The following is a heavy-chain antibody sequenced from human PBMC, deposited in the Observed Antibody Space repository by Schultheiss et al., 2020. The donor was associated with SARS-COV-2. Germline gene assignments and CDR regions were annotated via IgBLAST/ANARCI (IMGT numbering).Heavy chain of an antibody. CDR3: ARSQGQLLYDAFDI. CDR1: GFTFSSYA. CDR2: ISGSGGST. D-gene: IGHD2-2*02. J-gene: IGHJ3*02. V-gene: IGHV3-23*01. Sequence: GGSLRLSCAASGFTFSSYAMSWVRQAPGKGLEWVSAISGSGGSTYYADSVKGRFTISRDNAKNSLYLQMNSLRAEDTAVYYCARSQGQLLYDAFDIWGQGTMVTVSS.